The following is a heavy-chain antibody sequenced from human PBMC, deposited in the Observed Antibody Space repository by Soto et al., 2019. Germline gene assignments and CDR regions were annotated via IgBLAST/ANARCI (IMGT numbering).Heavy chain of an antibody. Sequence: GGSLRLSCAASGFTFNIFAVHWVRQAPGKWLGWVSLISYDGNDKYYADSVKGRFTISRDNSKNTLSLQMNSLRTEDTALYYCARGPNYYDRSAYFGYWGQGXLVTVYS. CDR3: ARGPNYYDRSAYFGY. CDR1: GFTFNIFA. CDR2: ISYDGNDK. J-gene: IGHJ4*02. D-gene: IGHD3-22*01. V-gene: IGHV3-30*04.